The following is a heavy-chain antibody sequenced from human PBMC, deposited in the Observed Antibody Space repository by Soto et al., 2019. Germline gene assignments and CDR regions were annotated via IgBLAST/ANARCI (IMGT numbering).Heavy chain of an antibody. CDR3: AGTPIDATPGPGMDV. Sequence: QGQLVQSGAEVKKPGASVKVSCKASGYTFTSYAISWVRQAPRQGLQWMGWISAYNGNTNYAQKLQGRVTMTTDTSTSTAYTELRGLRYDDSAGYFGAGTPIDATPGPGMDVWGQGTTVTVSS. CDR2: ISAYNGNT. CDR1: GYTFTSYA. J-gene: IGHJ6*02. V-gene: IGHV1-18*01. D-gene: IGHD3-16*02.